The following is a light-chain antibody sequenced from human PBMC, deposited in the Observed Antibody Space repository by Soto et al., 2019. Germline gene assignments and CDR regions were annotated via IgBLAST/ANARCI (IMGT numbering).Light chain of an antibody. CDR2: AAS. V-gene: IGKV1-39*01. J-gene: IGKJ4*01. CDR1: QSISNF. CDR3: QQSYTTPFTFT. Sequence: DIQMTQSPSSLSASVGDRVTITCRASQSISNFLNWYQQKPGKAPKRLIYAASTLQSGVPSRFSGSGSGTDFTLTISSLQPEDFGTYYCQQSYTTPFTFTFGGATKVEIK.